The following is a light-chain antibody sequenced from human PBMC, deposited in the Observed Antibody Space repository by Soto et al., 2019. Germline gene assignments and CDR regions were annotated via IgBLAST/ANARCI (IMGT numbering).Light chain of an antibody. J-gene: IGKJ1*01. Sequence: EIVMTQSPATLSVSPGERATLSCRASRSVSSNLAWYQQKPGQAPRLLIYGASTRATGIPTRFSGSGSGTEFTLTISSLQPEDIAVYYCQQYNNWPRTFGQGTKV. CDR3: QQYNNWPRT. CDR1: RSVSSN. V-gene: IGKV3-15*01. CDR2: GAS.